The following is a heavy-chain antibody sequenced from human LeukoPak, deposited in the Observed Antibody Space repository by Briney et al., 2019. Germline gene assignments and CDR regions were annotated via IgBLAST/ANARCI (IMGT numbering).Heavy chain of an antibody. CDR2: ITGSTGST. J-gene: IGHJ4*02. CDR3: AERYSGSSGLYNFDY. D-gene: IGHD1-26*01. Sequence: GGSLRLSCAASGFTCSSYAMTLVRQPPGKGLEGVSSITGSTGSTYYADSVKGRFTISRDNSKNTLYLQMNSLRAEDTAVYYCAERYSGSSGLYNFDYWGQGTLVTVSS. CDR1: GFTCSSYA. V-gene: IGHV3-23*01.